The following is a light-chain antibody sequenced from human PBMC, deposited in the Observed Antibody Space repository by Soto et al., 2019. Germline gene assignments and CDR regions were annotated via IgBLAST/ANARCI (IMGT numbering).Light chain of an antibody. Sequence: IVLTQSPGNLSLSPGERSTLSCRASQSVSSSYLAWYQQKPGQAPRLLIYGASTRAAGIPDRFSGGGSGTDFTLTINRLEPDDFAVYYCQQFGYSLWTFGQGTKVDIK. CDR3: QQFGYSLWT. J-gene: IGKJ1*01. CDR2: GAS. CDR1: QSVSSSY. V-gene: IGKV3-20*01.